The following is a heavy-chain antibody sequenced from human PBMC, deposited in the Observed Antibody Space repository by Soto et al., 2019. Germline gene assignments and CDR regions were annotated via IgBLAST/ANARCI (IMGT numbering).Heavy chain of an antibody. CDR3: ARGMTTVTTFDY. Sequence: SETLSLTCAVSGGSIRSGDYSCNWIRQPPGKGLEWIGYIYHSGSTYYNPSLKSRVTISVDRSKNQFSLKLSSVTAADTAVYYCARGMTTVTTFDYWGQGTLVTVSS. CDR2: IYHSGST. J-gene: IGHJ4*02. D-gene: IGHD4-17*01. CDR1: GGSIRSGDYS. V-gene: IGHV4-30-2*01.